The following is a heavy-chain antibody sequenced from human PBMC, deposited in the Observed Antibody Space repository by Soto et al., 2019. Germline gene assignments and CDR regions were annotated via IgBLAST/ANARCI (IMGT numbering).Heavy chain of an antibody. J-gene: IGHJ4*02. D-gene: IGHD3-22*01. Sequence: EVQLLESGGGLVQPGGSLRLSCAASGFTFSSYAMSWVRQAPGKGLEWVSAISGSGGSTYYADSVKGRFTISRDNSKNTLYLQMNSLRAEDTAVYYGAKVHDSSGYCYDYWGQGTLFTVSS. V-gene: IGHV3-23*01. CDR3: AKVHDSSGYCYDY. CDR2: ISGSGGST. CDR1: GFTFSSYA.